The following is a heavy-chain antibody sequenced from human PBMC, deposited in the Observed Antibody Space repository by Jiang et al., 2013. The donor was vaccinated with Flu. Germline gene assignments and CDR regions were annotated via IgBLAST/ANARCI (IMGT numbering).Heavy chain of an antibody. Sequence: AEVKKPGESLKISCKGSGYSFTSYWIGWVRQMPGKGLEWMGIIYPGDSDTRYSPSFQGQVTISADKSISTAYLQWSSLKASDTAMYYCARRDTQVVAGREFDYWGQGTLVTVSS. D-gene: IGHD6-19*01. V-gene: IGHV5-51*01. CDR3: ARRDTQVVAGREFDY. J-gene: IGHJ4*02. CDR2: IYPGDSDT. CDR1: GYSFTSYW.